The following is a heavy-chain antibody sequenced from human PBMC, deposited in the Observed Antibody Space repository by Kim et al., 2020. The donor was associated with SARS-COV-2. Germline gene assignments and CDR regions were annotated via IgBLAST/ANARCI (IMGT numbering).Heavy chain of an antibody. CDR3: ARDRDIAAAGYEYYFDY. J-gene: IGHJ4*02. CDR2: TYYRSKWYN. D-gene: IGHD6-13*01. V-gene: IGHV6-1*01. CDR1: GDSVSSNSAA. Sequence: SQTLSLTCAISGDSVSSNSAAWNWIRQSPSRGLEWLGRTYYRSKWYNDYAVSVKSRITINPDTSKNKFSLQLNSVTPEDTAVYYCARDRDIAAAGYEYYFDYWGQGTLVTVSS.